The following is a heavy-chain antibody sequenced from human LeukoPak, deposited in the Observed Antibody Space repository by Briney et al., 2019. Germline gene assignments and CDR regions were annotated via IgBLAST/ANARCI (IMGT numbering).Heavy chain of an antibody. Sequence: SETLSLTCAVYGGSFSGYYWSWIRQPPGKGLEWSGEINHSGSTNYNPSLKSRVTISVDTSKNQFSLKLSSVTAADTAVYYCARGYSGSYIDYWGQGTLVTVSS. CDR1: GGSFSGYY. CDR2: INHSGST. J-gene: IGHJ4*02. D-gene: IGHD1-26*01. V-gene: IGHV4-34*01. CDR3: ARGYSGSYIDY.